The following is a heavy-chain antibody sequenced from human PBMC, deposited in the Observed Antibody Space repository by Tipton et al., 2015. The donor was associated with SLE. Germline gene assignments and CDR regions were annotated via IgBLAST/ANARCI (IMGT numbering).Heavy chain of an antibody. V-gene: IGHV4-34*01. D-gene: IGHD3-10*01. CDR1: GGSSRGYY. CDR3: ARPPLYYYGSGSYYNPHPFDY. Sequence: TLSLTCAVYGGSSRGYYWSWIRQPPGKGLEWIGEINHSGSTNYTPSLTSRVTISVDTSKNQFSLKLSSVTAADTAVYYCARPPLYYYGSGSYYNPHPFDYWGQGTLVTVSS. CDR2: INHSGST. J-gene: IGHJ4*02.